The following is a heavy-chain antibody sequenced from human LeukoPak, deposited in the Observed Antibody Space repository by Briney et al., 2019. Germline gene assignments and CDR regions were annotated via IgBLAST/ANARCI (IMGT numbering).Heavy chain of an antibody. Sequence: SETLSLTCTVSGDSISRYYWSWIRQPAGKGLEWIGRIYNGGIITYNPSLKSRVTISVDTSKNQFSLKLSSVTAADTAVYYCASNFDSSSWYDYWGQGTLVTVSS. CDR3: ASNFDSSSWYDY. D-gene: IGHD6-13*01. CDR2: IYNGGII. CDR1: GDSISRYY. J-gene: IGHJ4*02. V-gene: IGHV4-4*07.